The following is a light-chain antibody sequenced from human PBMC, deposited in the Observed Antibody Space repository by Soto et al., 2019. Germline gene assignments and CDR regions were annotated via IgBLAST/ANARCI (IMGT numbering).Light chain of an antibody. Sequence: DIQMTQSPSTLPASVGDRVTITCRASQSISNWLAWYQQKPGQAPQLLIYKASILERGVSSRFSGSGSGTEFTLTISSLQPDDFATYYCQQYNSYLWTFGQGTKVEVK. CDR3: QQYNSYLWT. V-gene: IGKV1-5*03. CDR1: QSISNW. CDR2: KAS. J-gene: IGKJ1*01.